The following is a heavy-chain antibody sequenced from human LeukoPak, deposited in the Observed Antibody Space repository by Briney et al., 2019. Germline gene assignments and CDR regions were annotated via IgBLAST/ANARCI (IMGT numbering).Heavy chain of an antibody. Sequence: GGSLRLSCAASGFTFSSYAMSWVRQAPGKGLEWVSAISGSGDSTYYGDSVKGRFTISRDNSKNTLYLQMNSLRAEDTAVYYCAKEITFGGVIADFDYWGQGTLVTVSS. CDR2: ISGSGDST. J-gene: IGHJ4*02. CDR1: GFTFSSYA. D-gene: IGHD3-16*02. CDR3: AKEITFGGVIADFDY. V-gene: IGHV3-23*01.